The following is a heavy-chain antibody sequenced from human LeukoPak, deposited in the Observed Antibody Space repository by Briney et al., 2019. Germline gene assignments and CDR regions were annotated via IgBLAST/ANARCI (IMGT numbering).Heavy chain of an antibody. D-gene: IGHD3-3*01. V-gene: IGHV1-8*01. CDR3: ARDHRPYYDFWSGYHYYFDY. J-gene: IGHJ4*02. CDR2: MNPNSGNT. Sequence: ASVKVSCKASGYTFTSYDINWARQATGQGLEWMGWMNPNSGNTGYAQKFQGRVTMTRNTSISTAYMELSSLRSEDTAVYYCARDHRPYYDFWSGYHYYFDYWGQGTLVTVSS. CDR1: GYTFTSYD.